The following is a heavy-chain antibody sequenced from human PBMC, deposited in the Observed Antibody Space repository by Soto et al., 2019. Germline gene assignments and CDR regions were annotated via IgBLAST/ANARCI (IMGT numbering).Heavy chain of an antibody. V-gene: IGHV3-30*18. CDR3: AKDPSVSGFVIEPTAMGY. J-gene: IGHJ4*02. CDR1: GFSFSSYG. D-gene: IGHD2-2*01. Sequence: PGGSLRLSCAASGFSFSSYGMHWVRQAPGEGLEWVALISYDGSNKYYADSVKGRFTISRDNSKNTLYLQMNSLRPEDTAVYYCAKDPSVSGFVIEPTAMGYWGQGTLVTVSS. CDR2: ISYDGSNK.